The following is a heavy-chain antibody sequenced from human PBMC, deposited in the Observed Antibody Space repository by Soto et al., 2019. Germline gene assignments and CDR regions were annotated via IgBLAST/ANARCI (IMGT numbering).Heavy chain of an antibody. CDR2: IYYSGST. CDR1: GGSISSGGYY. CDR3: ARSSTSANYFDY. Sequence: QVPLQESGPGLVKPSQTLSLTCTVSGGSISSGGYYWSWIRQHPGKGLEWIGYIYYSGSTYYNPALKCRVTISVDTAKNPSSLKLSSVTAADTAVYYCARSSTSANYFDYWGQGTLVTVSS. J-gene: IGHJ4*02. D-gene: IGHD2-2*01. V-gene: IGHV4-31*03.